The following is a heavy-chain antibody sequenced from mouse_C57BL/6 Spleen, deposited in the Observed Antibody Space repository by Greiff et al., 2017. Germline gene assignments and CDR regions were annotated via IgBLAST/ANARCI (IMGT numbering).Heavy chain of an antibody. V-gene: IGHV1-64*01. CDR2: IHPNSGST. J-gene: IGHJ4*01. CDR1: GYTFTSYW. D-gene: IGHD1-3*01. CDR3: AREELDYAMDY. Sequence: QVQLQQPGAELVKPGASVTLSCKASGYTFTSYWMHWVKQRPGQGLEWIGMIHPNSGSTNYNEKFKSKATLTVDKSSSTAYMQLSSLTSEDSAVYYCAREELDYAMDYWGQGTSVTVSS.